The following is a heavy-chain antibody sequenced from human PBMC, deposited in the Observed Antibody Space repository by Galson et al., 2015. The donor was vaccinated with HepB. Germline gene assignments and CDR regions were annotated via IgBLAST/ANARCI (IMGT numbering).Heavy chain of an antibody. V-gene: IGHV1-69*13. CDR1: GCTFSSYA. D-gene: IGHD3-3*01. Sequence: SVKVSCKASGCTFSSYAISWVRQAPGQGLEWMGGIIPIFGTANYAQKFQGRVTITADESTSTVYMELSSLRSEDTAVYYCAREVTIFGVVIRNWFDPWGQGTLVTVSS. CDR3: AREVTIFGVVIRNWFDP. CDR2: IIPIFGTA. J-gene: IGHJ5*02.